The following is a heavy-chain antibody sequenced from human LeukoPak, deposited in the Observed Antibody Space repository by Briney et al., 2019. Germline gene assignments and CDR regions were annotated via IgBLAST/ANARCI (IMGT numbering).Heavy chain of an antibody. CDR1: GGTFSSYA. Sequence: SVKVSCKASGGTFSSYAISWVRQAPGQGLEWMGRIIPILGIANYAQKFQGRVTITADKSTSTAYMELSSLRSEDTAAYYCASPSGTSIDAFDIWGQGTMVTVSS. D-gene: IGHD2-2*01. CDR3: ASPSGTSIDAFDI. V-gene: IGHV1-69*04. J-gene: IGHJ3*02. CDR2: IIPILGIA.